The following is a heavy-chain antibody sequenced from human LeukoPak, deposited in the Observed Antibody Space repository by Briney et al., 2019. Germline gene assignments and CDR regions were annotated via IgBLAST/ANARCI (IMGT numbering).Heavy chain of an antibody. J-gene: IGHJ6*03. D-gene: IGHD5-18*01. V-gene: IGHV1-2*02. Sequence: PRASVKVSCKTSGYTFTGYYMHWVRQAPGQGLEWMGWINPNSGGTNYAQKFQGRVTMTRDTSVSTAYMELSSLRSDDTAVYYCARRGYTFGYESAVYYYFMDVWGKGTTVTISS. CDR1: GYTFTGYY. CDR3: ARRGYTFGYESAVYYYFMDV. CDR2: INPNSGGT.